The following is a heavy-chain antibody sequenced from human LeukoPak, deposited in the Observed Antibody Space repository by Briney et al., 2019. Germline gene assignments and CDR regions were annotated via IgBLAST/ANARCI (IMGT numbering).Heavy chain of an antibody. D-gene: IGHD6-19*01. CDR3: AKAPPIAVAGRLYYYYYMDV. J-gene: IGHJ6*03. V-gene: IGHV3-23*01. Sequence: GGSLRLSCAASGFTFSSYAMSWVRQAPGKGLEWVSSISGSGANTYYADSVKGRFTISRDNSKSTLYLQMNSLRAEDTAVYYCAKAPPIAVAGRLYYYYYMDVWGKGTTVTVSS. CDR2: ISGSGANT. CDR1: GFTFSSYA.